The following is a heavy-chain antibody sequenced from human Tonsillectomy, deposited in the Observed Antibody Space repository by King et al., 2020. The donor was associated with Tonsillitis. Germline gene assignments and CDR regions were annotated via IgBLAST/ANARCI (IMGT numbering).Heavy chain of an antibody. CDR1: GFMFGSYW. CDR2: IKQDGSER. CDR3: ARRYSHLDAFDI. Sequence: VQLVESGGGLVQPGGSLRLSCGASGFMFGSYWMSWVRQAPGQGLEWVANIKQDGSERNFVDSVKGRFTISRDNAKNSLYLQMNNLRAEDTAVYYCARRYSHLDAFDIWGEGTMVTVSP. J-gene: IGHJ3*02. V-gene: IGHV3-7*03. D-gene: IGHD4-11*01.